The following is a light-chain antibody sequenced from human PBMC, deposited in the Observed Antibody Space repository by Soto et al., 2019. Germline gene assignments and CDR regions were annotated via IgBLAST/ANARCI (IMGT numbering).Light chain of an antibody. CDR1: SSDVGGYNY. V-gene: IGLV2-14*01. CDR3: SSFTSSNTLV. Sequence: QSALTQPASVSGSPGQSITISCTGTSSDVGGYNYVSWYQQYPGKAPKLMIYDVSNRPSGVSNRFSGSKSGNTASLTTSGLRAEAEADYSGSSFTSSNTLVFESGTKFPV. CDR2: DVS. J-gene: IGLJ1*01.